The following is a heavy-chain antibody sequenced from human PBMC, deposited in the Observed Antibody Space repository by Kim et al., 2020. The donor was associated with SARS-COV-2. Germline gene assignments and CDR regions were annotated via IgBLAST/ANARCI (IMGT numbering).Heavy chain of an antibody. CDR1: GFTFSSYG. D-gene: IGHD4-4*01. CDR3: AKDATVTHNWFDP. CDR2: ISYDGSNK. Sequence: GGSLRLSCAASGFTFSSYGMHWVRQAPGKGLEWVAVISYDGSNKYYADSVKGRFTISRDNSKNTLYLQMNSLRAEDTAVYYCAKDATVTHNWFDPWGQGTLVTVSS. V-gene: IGHV3-30*18. J-gene: IGHJ5*01.